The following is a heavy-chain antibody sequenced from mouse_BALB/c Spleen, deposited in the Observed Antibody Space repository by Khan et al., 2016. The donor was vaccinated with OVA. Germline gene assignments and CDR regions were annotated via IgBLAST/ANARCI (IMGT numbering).Heavy chain of an antibody. J-gene: IGHJ3*01. CDR3: ATRYGNPLAY. Sequence: EVQLQESGAELVKPGASVKLSCSASGFNIKDTYIHWVKQRPEQGLEWIGRIDPPNDDSKYGPKFQDKATLTADTSSNPVYLQLSSLTSEDTAFDCGATRYGNPLAYWGQGTLVSVSA. CDR1: GFNIKDTY. V-gene: IGHV14-3*02. CDR2: IDPPNDDS. D-gene: IGHD2-1*01.